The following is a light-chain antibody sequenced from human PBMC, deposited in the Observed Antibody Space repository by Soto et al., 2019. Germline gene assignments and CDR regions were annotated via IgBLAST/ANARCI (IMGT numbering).Light chain of an antibody. V-gene: IGKV1-5*03. CDR2: KAS. CDR3: QHYNSYSEA. J-gene: IGKJ1*01. Sequence: DIQMTQSRSTLSGSVGDRGTITFRASQTISSWLAWYQQKPGKAPKLLIYKASTLKSGVPSRFSGSGSGTEFTLTISSLQPDDFATYYCQHYNSYSEAFGQGTKVDI. CDR1: QTISSW.